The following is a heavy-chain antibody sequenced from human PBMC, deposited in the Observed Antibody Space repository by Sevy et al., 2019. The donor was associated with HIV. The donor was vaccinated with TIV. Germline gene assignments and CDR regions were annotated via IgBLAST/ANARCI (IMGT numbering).Heavy chain of an antibody. J-gene: IGHJ5*02. CDR2: IWYDGSNK. CDR1: GFTFSSYG. Sequence: GGSLRLSCAASGFTFSSYGMHWVRQAPGKGLEWVAVIWYDGSNKYYADSVKGRFTISRDNSKNTLYLQMKSLRAEDTEVYYCARDGYCNSTSCYHPSPYNGFDPWGQGTLVTVSS. CDR3: ARDGYCNSTSCYHPSPYNGFDP. V-gene: IGHV3-33*01. D-gene: IGHD2-2*03.